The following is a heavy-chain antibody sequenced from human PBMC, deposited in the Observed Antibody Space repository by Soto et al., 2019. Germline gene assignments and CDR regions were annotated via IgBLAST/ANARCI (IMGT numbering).Heavy chain of an antibody. Sequence: EVQLVESGGGLIQPGGSLRLSCAASGFTVSSNYMSWVRQAPGKGLEWVSVIYSGGSTYYADSVKGRFTISRDTSKNTLYLQMNSLRAEDTAVYYCARDRCSGGSCYSYGMDVWGQGTTVTVSS. CDR3: ARDRCSGGSCYSYGMDV. J-gene: IGHJ6*02. CDR1: GFTVSSNY. D-gene: IGHD2-15*01. V-gene: IGHV3-53*01. CDR2: IYSGGST.